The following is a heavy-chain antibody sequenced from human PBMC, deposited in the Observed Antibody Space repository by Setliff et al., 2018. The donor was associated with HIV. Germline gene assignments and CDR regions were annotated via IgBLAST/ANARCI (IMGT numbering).Heavy chain of an antibody. D-gene: IGHD5-12*01. CDR1: GYTFTNYY. J-gene: IGHJ6*03. CDR3: ARDAYDYTAYYYSYMDV. CDR2: INPSGGST. V-gene: IGHV1-46*01. Sequence: ASVKVSCKASGYTFTNYYIHWVRQAPGQGLEWMGIINPSGGSTTYAQKFQGRVTMTRDTSTSTVYMELSSLRSEDTAVYYCARDAYDYTAYYYSYMDVWGKGTTVTV.